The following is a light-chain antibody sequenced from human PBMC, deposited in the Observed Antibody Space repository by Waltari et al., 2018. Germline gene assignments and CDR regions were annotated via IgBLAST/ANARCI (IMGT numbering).Light chain of an antibody. J-gene: IGLJ7*01. V-gene: IGLV1-51*02. CDR2: ENS. CDR3: GTWDSSLSGAV. Sequence: QSVLTQPPSVSAAPGQRVTLSCSGGSSTIGTNYVSWYRQFPGTAPKLLIYENSERPSGIPGRFSGSKSGTSATLDITGLQAGDEADYYCGTWDSSLSGAVFGGGTHLTVL. CDR1: SSTIGTNY.